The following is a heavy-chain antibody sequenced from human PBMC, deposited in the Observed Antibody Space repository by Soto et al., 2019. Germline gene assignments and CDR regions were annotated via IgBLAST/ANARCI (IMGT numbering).Heavy chain of an antibody. V-gene: IGHV3-23*01. Sequence: GGSLRLSCAASGFTFSSYTLNWVRRAPGKGLEWVATSSDRRTGNTHYSDSVRGRFTLSRDYSRNILFLQMDSLRADDTALYYCTTWLTAHFDYWGRGTQVTVSS. J-gene: IGHJ4*02. CDR2: SSDRRTGNT. CDR3: TTWLTAHFDY. D-gene: IGHD2-21*02. CDR1: GFTFSSYT.